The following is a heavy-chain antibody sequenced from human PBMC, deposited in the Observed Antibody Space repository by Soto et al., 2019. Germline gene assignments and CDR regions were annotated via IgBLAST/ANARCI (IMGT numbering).Heavy chain of an antibody. D-gene: IGHD3-22*01. Sequence: QVQLQESGPGLVKPSETLSLTCSVSGGSISSYYWSWIRQPPGKGLEWLGNIYYTGTTNYNPSLKSRITMSVDTSKNQFSLKLSSVTAADTAVYYCARVEYYYDSGGYYFPDYWGRGTLITVSS. V-gene: IGHV4-59*01. CDR2: IYYTGTT. CDR1: GGSISSYY. CDR3: ARVEYYYDSGGYYFPDY. J-gene: IGHJ4*02.